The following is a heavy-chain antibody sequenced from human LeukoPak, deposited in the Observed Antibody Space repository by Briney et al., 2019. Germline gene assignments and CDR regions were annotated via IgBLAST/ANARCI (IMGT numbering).Heavy chain of an antibody. CDR1: GGSFSGYY. CDR2: INHSGST. V-gene: IGHV4-34*01. CDR3: ARPFYCSSTSCYARDAFDI. Sequence: SETLSLTCAVYGGSFSGYYWSWIRQPPGKGLEWIGEINHSGSTNYNPSLKSRVTISVDTSKNQFSLKLSSVTAADTAVYYCARPFYCSSTSCYARDAFDIWGQGTMVTVSS. J-gene: IGHJ3*02. D-gene: IGHD2-2*01.